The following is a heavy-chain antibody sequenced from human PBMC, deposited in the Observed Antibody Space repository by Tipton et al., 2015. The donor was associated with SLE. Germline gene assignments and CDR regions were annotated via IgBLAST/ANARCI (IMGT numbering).Heavy chain of an antibody. V-gene: IGHV4-34*01. Sequence: LRLSCAVYGGSFSGYYWSWIRQPPGKGLEWIGEINHSGSTSYNPSLKRRVTISVHTSKKQFSLKLSSVTAADTAVYYCARRAAAGGFDYWGQGTLVTVSS. CDR1: GGSFSGYY. CDR2: INHSGST. CDR3: ARRAAAGGFDY. J-gene: IGHJ4*02. D-gene: IGHD6-13*01.